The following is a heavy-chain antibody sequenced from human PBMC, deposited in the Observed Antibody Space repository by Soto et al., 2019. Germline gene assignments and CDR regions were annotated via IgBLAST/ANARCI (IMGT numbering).Heavy chain of an antibody. D-gene: IGHD3-22*01. Sequence: QVQLVQSGTEVKKPGASVKVSCKASGYTFNSYGISWVRQAPGQGLEWMGWISPYDDNTNYAQNLQGRVTMTTDTSTRTDYMALRSLRSDDTAVYYCARGGYYDSSGSRNYNYYGMDAWGQGTTVTVS. CDR3: ARGGYYDSSGSRNYNYYGMDA. CDR1: GYTFNSYG. V-gene: IGHV1-18*01. J-gene: IGHJ6*02. CDR2: ISPYDDNT.